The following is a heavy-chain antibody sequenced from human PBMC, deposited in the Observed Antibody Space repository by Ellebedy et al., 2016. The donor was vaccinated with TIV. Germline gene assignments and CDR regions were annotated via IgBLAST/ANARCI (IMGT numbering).Heavy chain of an antibody. CDR2: ISGNGGTT. V-gene: IGHV3-64*04. CDR1: GFTFSTYA. CDR3: ATDPHTPTVSYYYYNMDV. J-gene: IGHJ6*02. Sequence: GESLKISCSASGFTFSTYAMHWVRQAPGKGLEYVSVISGNGGTTYFADSVQVRFTVFRDNSNNTLYLQMTSLRAEDTAVYYCATDPHTPTVSYYYYNMDVWGQGTTVTVSS. D-gene: IGHD4-17*01.